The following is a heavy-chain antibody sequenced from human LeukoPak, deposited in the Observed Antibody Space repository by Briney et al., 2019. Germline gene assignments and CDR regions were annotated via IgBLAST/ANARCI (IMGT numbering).Heavy chain of an antibody. V-gene: IGHV3-21*01. J-gene: IGHJ6*03. CDR1: GFTFSSYS. CDR2: ISSSSSYI. CDR3: ARDPYNGNYGDSYYYYMDV. D-gene: IGHD1-26*01. Sequence: GGSLRLSCGVSGFTFSSYSMCWVRQAPGKGLEWVSFISSSSSYIYYADSVKGRFTISRDNAKNSLYLQMNSLRAEDTAIYYCARDPYNGNYGDSYYYYMDVWGKGTTVTISS.